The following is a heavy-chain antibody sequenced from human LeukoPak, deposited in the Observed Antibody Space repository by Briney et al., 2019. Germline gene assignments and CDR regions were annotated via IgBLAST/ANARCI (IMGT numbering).Heavy chain of an antibody. CDR3: ARYGEIWFGELLFGFDP. D-gene: IGHD3-10*01. Sequence: GRSLRLSCAASGFTFSSYGMHWVRQAPGQGLEWGAVIWYDGSNKYYADSVKGRFTISRDNSKNTLYLQMNSLRAEDTAVYYWARYGEIWFGELLFGFDPWGQGTLVTVSS. V-gene: IGHV3-33*01. CDR1: GFTFSSYG. CDR2: IWYDGSNK. J-gene: IGHJ5*02.